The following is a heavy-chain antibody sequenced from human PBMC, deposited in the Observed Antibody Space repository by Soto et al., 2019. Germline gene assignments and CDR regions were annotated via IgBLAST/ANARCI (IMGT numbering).Heavy chain of an antibody. Sequence: PGGSLRLSCASSGSIFTGYGMHWVRQAPGKGLEWVAVIWFDGSNKYYADSVKGRFTISRDNSKNMLYLQMNSLRVEDTAVYYCARYGIGGTTFRGYLYYCAQRTLVTVSA. J-gene: IGHJ4*02. CDR2: IWFDGSNK. V-gene: IGHV3-33*01. D-gene: IGHD1-1*01. CDR3: ARYGIGGTTFRGYLYY. CDR1: GSIFTGYG.